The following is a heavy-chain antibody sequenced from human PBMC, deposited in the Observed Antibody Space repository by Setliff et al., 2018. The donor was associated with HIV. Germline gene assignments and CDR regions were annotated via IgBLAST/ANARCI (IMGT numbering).Heavy chain of an antibody. CDR3: VRGVTRDISGYYRDEYFQH. D-gene: IGHD3-22*01. CDR2: ITPDSGVT. Sequence: ASVKVSCKASGDTLTGYYIHWVRQAPGQGLEWMGWITPDSGVTKYAQKLLGRVTMTTDTSANTVYMELRTLRSDDTAVYYCVRGVTRDISGYYRDEYFQHWGQGTPVTVSS. J-gene: IGHJ1*01. CDR1: GDTLTGYY. V-gene: IGHV1-18*04.